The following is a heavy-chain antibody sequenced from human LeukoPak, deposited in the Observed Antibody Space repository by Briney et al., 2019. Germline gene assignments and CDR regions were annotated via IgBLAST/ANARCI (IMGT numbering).Heavy chain of an antibody. Sequence: GESLKISCVASGYGFTNYWIGWVRQMPGKGLEWMGIIYPGDSDTRYSPSFQGQVTISADKSISTAYLQWSSLKASDTAMYYCARPHYDILTGYYYYYDMDVWGQGTTVTVSS. D-gene: IGHD3-9*01. CDR1: GYGFTNYW. CDR2: IYPGDSDT. CDR3: ARPHYDILTGYYYYYDMDV. J-gene: IGHJ6*02. V-gene: IGHV5-51*01.